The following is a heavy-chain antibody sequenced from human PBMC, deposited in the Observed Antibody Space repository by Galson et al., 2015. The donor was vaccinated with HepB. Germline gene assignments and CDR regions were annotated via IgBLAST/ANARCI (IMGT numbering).Heavy chain of an antibody. CDR1: GGSISSFY. CDR2: IYSSGTT. CDR3: ARGNRQLGPYFDY. Sequence: ETLSLTCSVSGGSISSFYWSWIRQPPGKGLEWIGYIYSSGTTTYNPSLKSRVTISLDTSKNQLSLKVRSVTAADTAIYYCARGNRQLGPYFDYWGQGTLVTVSS. J-gene: IGHJ4*02. D-gene: IGHD1-1*01. V-gene: IGHV4-59*01.